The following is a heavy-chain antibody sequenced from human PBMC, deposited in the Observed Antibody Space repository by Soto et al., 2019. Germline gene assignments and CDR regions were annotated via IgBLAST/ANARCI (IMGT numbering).Heavy chain of an antibody. V-gene: IGHV3-23*01. CDR1: GFNFSNHA. Sequence: EVHLLEFGGGLVQPGGSLRLSCAASGFNFSNHAMNWVRQAPGKGLEWVSGITGSGGTTFYADSVKGRFTISRDNSRNTVYLQMNSVRADDTGVYYCAKEYTSTSKGSFDYWGQGALVTVSS. J-gene: IGHJ4*02. CDR2: ITGSGGTT. CDR3: AKEYTSTSKGSFDY. D-gene: IGHD1-26*01.